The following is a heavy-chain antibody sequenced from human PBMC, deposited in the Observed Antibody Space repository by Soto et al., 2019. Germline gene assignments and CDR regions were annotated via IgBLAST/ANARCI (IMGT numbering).Heavy chain of an antibody. CDR2: IYYSGST. J-gene: IGHJ6*02. CDR3: ARERGYSYGYFPGGNYYYGMDV. V-gene: IGHV4-61*01. Sequence: PETLSLTCPVSARSVSSVSYYWTWLLQPRGKGLEWIGYIYYSGSTNYNPSLKSRVTISVDTSKNQFSLKLSSVTAADTAVYYCARERGYSYGYFPGGNYYYGMDVWGQGTTVTVSS. D-gene: IGHD5-18*01. CDR1: ARSVSSVSYY.